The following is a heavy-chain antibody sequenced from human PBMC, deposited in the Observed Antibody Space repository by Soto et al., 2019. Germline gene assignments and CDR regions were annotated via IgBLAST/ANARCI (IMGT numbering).Heavy chain of an antibody. CDR3: ARESEDLTSNFDY. CDR1: GFTFTRYS. V-gene: IGHV3-21*01. J-gene: IGHJ4*02. Sequence: EVQLVESGGALVKPGGSLRLSCAASGFTFTRYSMNWVRQAPGKGLEWVSSISSTTNYLYYADSMKGRFTVSRDNAKNSVYLQMNSLSAEDTAVYYCARESEDLTSNFDYWGQVTLVTVSS. CDR2: ISSTTNYL.